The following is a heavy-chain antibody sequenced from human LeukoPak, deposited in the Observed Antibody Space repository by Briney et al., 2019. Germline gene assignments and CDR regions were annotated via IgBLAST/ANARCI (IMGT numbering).Heavy chain of an antibody. CDR2: INHSGST. CDR3: ARGGHTNRNRKRIVGATGAFDI. Sequence: GSLRLSCAASGFTFSNAWMSWVRQAPGKWLEWVGEINHSGSTNYNPSLKSRVTISVDTSKNQFSLKLSAVTVAATPGFSWARGGHTNRNRKRIVGATGAFDIWGQGTMVTVSS. D-gene: IGHD1-26*01. V-gene: IGHV4-34*01. CDR1: GFTFSNAW. J-gene: IGHJ3*02.